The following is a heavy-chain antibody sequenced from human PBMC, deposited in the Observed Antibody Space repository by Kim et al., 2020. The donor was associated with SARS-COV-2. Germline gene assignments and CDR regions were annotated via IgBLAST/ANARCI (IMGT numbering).Heavy chain of an antibody. CDR2: INPDSGKT. CDR3: AIGYTASWLEYYLDF. J-gene: IGHJ4*02. CDR1: GYTFTYQA. Sequence: ASVKVSCKASGYTFTYQAIHWVRQAPGQGLQWMGWINPDSGKTEYSQNFQDRITISRHTSADTAYVELSRLGSEDTAVYYCAIGYTASWLEYYLDFWGQG. D-gene: IGHD2-2*01. V-gene: IGHV1-3*01.